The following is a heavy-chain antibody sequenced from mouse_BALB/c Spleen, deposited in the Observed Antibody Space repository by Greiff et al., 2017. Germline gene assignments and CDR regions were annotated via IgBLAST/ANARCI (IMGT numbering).Heavy chain of an antibody. Sequence: EVKLMESGGDLVKPGGSLKLSCAASGFTFSSYGMSWVRQTPDKRLEWVATISSGGSYTYYPDSVKGRFTISRDNAKNTLYLQMSSLKSEDTAMYYCAVITTATWFAYWGQGTLVTVSA. CDR1: GFTFSSYG. V-gene: IGHV5-6*01. D-gene: IGHD1-2*01. CDR3: AVITTATWFAY. CDR2: ISSGGSYT. J-gene: IGHJ3*01.